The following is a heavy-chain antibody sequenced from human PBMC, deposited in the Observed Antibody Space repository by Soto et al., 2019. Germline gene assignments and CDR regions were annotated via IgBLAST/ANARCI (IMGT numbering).Heavy chain of an antibody. CDR2: IMPMFGSA. CDR1: GGTFSSYA. J-gene: IGHJ4*02. V-gene: IGHV1-69*01. CDR3: ARGSIAAASYFDY. Sequence: QVQLVQSGAEVKKPGSSVKVSCKASGGTFSSYAISWVRQAPGQGLEWMGAIMPMFGSANYAQKFQGTVTITADESTSTAYMELSSLRSDDTAVYYCARGSIAAASYFDYWGKGTLITFSS. D-gene: IGHD6-25*01.